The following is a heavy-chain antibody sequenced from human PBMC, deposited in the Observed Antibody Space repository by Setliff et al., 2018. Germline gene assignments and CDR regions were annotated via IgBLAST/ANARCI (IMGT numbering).Heavy chain of an antibody. CDR3: ARINFYVSSGYYYAPDY. Sequence: ASVKVSCKASGYSFTSYDINWVRLAAGQGLEWMGWVSPIDDGKPGYAQKFLGRVTVTTDTSTGTAYMELGSLTSDDTAIYYCARINFYVSSGYYYAPDYWGPGTLVTVSS. V-gene: IGHV1-8*01. D-gene: IGHD3-22*01. CDR1: GYSFTSYD. J-gene: IGHJ4*02. CDR2: VSPIDDGKP.